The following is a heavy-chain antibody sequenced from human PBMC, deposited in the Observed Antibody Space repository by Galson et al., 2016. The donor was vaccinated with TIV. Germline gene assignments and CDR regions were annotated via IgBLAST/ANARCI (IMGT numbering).Heavy chain of an antibody. D-gene: IGHD2-2*01. CDR3: ATYCSSTTCLFDP. Sequence: LTCTVSGGSISSTSYYWGWIRQPPGKGLEWIGNIYYSGSAYYDPSLKSRVTISVDTSKNQFSLKLSSVTAADTAVYYCATYCSSTTCLFDPWGQGTLVTVSS. V-gene: IGHV4-39*01. J-gene: IGHJ5*02. CDR1: GGSISSTSYY. CDR2: IYYSGSA.